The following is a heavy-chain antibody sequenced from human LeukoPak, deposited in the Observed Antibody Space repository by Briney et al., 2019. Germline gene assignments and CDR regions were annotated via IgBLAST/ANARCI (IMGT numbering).Heavy chain of an antibody. CDR1: GHSISSGYY. J-gene: IGHJ4*02. Sequence: SETLSLTCAVSGHSISSGYYWGWIRQPPGKGLEWIGSIYHSGSTYYNPSLKSRVTISVDTSKNQLSLKLSSVTAADTAVYYCARGCLVARRNQLLRGRLFDYWGQGTLVTVSS. CDR2: IYHSGST. D-gene: IGHD2-2*01. CDR3: ARGCLVARRNQLLRGRLFDY. V-gene: IGHV4-38-2*01.